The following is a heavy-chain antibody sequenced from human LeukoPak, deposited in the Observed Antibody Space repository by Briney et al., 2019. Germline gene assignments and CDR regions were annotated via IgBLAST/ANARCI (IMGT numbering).Heavy chain of an antibody. CDR2: IYSGGST. V-gene: IGHV3-66*04. D-gene: IGHD1-26*01. Sequence: GGSLRLSCAASGFTVSSNYMSWVRQAPGKGLEWVSVIYSGGSTYYADSVKGRFTISRDNSKNTLYLQMNSLRAEDTAVYYCARHEMTGWELLGAHDYWGQGTLITVSS. CDR1: GFTVSSNY. J-gene: IGHJ4*02. CDR3: ARHEMTGWELLGAHDY.